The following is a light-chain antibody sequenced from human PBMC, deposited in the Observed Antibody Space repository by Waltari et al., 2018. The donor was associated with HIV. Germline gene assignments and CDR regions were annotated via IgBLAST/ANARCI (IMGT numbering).Light chain of an antibody. CDR3: QQSYSTPRT. Sequence: DIQMTQSPSSLSASVGDRVTITCRASQRINNFLNWYQQKPGKAPKNLIYAASSLQSGVPSRFSGSGSGTDFTLTISSLQPEDFATYYCQQSYSTPRTFGGGTKVDIK. CDR1: QRINNF. CDR2: AAS. V-gene: IGKV1-39*01. J-gene: IGKJ4*01.